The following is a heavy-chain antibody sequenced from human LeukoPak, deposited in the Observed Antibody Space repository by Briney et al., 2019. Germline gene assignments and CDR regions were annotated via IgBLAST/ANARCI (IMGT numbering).Heavy chain of an antibody. D-gene: IGHD3-22*01. CDR3: ARVRVYYDSSGYSQGMDV. CDR1: GFTFSSYS. J-gene: IGHJ6*02. Sequence: RTGGSLRLSCAASGFTFSSYSMNWVRQAPGKGLEWVSSISSSSSYIYYADSVKGRFTISRDNAKNSLYLQMNSLRAEGTAVYYCARVRVYYDSSGYSQGMDVWGQGTTVTVSS. V-gene: IGHV3-21*01. CDR2: ISSSSSYI.